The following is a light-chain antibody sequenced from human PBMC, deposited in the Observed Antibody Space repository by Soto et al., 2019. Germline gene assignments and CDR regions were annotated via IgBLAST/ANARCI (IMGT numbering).Light chain of an antibody. CDR1: QSVSSSY. CDR3: QQDYNLPT. V-gene: IGKV3D-7*01. CDR2: GAS. J-gene: IGKJ4*01. Sequence: PGERVTLSCRASQSVSSSYLTWYQQKLGQAPRLLIYGASTRATGIPARFSGSGSGTDFTLTISSLQPEDFAVYYCQQDYNLPTFGGGTKVEIK.